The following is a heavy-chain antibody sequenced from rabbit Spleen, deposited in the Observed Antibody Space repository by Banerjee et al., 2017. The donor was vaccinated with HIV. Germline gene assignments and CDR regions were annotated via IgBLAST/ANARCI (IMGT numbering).Heavy chain of an antibody. CDR1: GFSFSSSYY. J-gene: IGHJ4*01. Sequence: QEQLVESEGGLVQPEGSLTLTCTASGFSFSSSYYMCWVRQAPGKGLEWIGCTVTGSGSTRYASWAKGRFTISKTSSTTVTLQMTSLTAADTATYFCAREGYTYGYDYDNLCGPCTLVTVS. CDR2: TVTGSGST. D-gene: IGHD6-1*01. V-gene: IGHV1S45*01. CDR3: AREGYTYGYDYDNL.